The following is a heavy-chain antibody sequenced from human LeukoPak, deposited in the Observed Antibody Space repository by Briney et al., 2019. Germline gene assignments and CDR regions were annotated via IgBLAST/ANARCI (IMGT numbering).Heavy chain of an antibody. CDR1: GFTFSSYD. CDR3: AKDAFGVRDFDWITEGPLDAFDI. V-gene: IGHV3-23*01. D-gene: IGHD3-9*01. J-gene: IGHJ3*02. CDR2: ISSSGATT. Sequence: GGSLRLSCAASGFTFSSYDMSWIRQAPGKGLEWVSSISSSGATTYHADSVKGRFTISRDNSKNSVYLPMNSLRAKTTAGYYCAKDAFGVRDFDWITEGPLDAFDIWGQGTMVTVSS.